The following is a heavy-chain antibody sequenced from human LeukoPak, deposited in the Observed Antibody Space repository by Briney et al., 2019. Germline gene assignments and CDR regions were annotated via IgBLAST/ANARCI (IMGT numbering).Heavy chain of an antibody. J-gene: IGHJ4*02. Sequence: PGGSLRLSCAASGFTFSSYAMHWVRQAPGKGLEWVAVISYDGSNKYYADSVKGRFTISRDNSKNTLYLQMNSLRAEDTAVYYCARGEMATTADFDYWGQGTLVTVSS. D-gene: IGHD5-24*01. CDR2: ISYDGSNK. CDR1: GFTFSSYA. CDR3: ARGEMATTADFDY. V-gene: IGHV3-30-3*01.